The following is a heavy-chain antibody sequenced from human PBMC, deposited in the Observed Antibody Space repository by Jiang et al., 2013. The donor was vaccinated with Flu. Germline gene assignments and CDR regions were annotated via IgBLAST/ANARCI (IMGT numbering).Heavy chain of an antibody. Sequence: GSGLVKPSQTLSLTCTVSGGSISSGDYYWSWIRQPPGKGLEWIGHIYYSGSTYYNPSLKSRVTISVDTSKNQFSLKLSSVTAADTAVYYCARGFYYYDSSGYTNGAFDIWGQGT. CDR2: IYYSGST. CDR1: GGSISSGDYY. D-gene: IGHD3-22*01. CDR3: ARGFYYYDSSGYTNGAFDI. J-gene: IGHJ3*02. V-gene: IGHV4-30-4*01.